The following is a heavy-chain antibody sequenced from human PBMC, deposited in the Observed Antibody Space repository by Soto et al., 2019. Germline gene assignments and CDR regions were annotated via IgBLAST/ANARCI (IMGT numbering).Heavy chain of an antibody. J-gene: IGHJ4*02. D-gene: IGHD1-1*01. CDR3: ARGRYGDY. CDR1: VYTFTRYG. V-gene: IGHV1-18*01. CDR2: ISAHNDNT. Sequence: QVHLGQSGAEVKKPGASVKVSCKCSVYTFTRYGSTWGRQAPGQGPEWMGWISAHNDNTDYAQKLQGRVTGTRDTSTRTAYMELMSLRSDDTAVYDCARGRYGDYWGQGALVPVSS.